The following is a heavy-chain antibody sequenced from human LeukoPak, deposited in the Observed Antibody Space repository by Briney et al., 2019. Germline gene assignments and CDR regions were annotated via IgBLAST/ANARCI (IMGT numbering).Heavy chain of an antibody. CDR1: GGTFSSYA. J-gene: IGHJ3*02. CDR2: IIPIFGTA. D-gene: IGHD1-26*01. Sequence: GSSVKVSCKASGGTFSSYAISWVRQAPGQGLEWMGGIIPIFGTANYAQKFQGRVTITTDESTSTAYMELRSLRSDGTAVYYCARDRGSYDAFDIWGQGTMVTVSS. CDR3: ARDRGSYDAFDI. V-gene: IGHV1-69*05.